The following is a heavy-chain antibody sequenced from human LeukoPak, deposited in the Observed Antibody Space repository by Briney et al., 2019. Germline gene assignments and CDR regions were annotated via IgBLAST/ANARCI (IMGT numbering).Heavy chain of an antibody. CDR2: INPSNTGT. D-gene: IGHD3-22*01. CDR3: AIAVRDSVGYYYGD. Sequence: ASVKVSCKASGYTFTGHYIHWVRQAPGQGLEWMGWINPSNTGTYNALKVQERVTMNRDTSISTHSMDLNSLRYDDTAVYFCAIAVRDSVGYYYGDWGQGTLVTVSS. J-gene: IGHJ4*02. V-gene: IGHV1-2*02. CDR1: GYTFTGHY.